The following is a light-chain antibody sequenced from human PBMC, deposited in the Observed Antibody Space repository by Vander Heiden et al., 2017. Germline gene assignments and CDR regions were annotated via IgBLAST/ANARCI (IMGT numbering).Light chain of an antibody. V-gene: IGKV3-15*01. CDR1: QSVITK. Sequence: EIVMTQSPETLSVSPGERATLSCRASQSVITKLAWYQRKPGQPPRLLIYGASTRATGIPARFSGSGSGTEFTLTISSLQPEDSAIYYCQQYNYFYTFGQGTKLEIK. CDR2: GAS. CDR3: QQYNYFYT. J-gene: IGKJ2*01.